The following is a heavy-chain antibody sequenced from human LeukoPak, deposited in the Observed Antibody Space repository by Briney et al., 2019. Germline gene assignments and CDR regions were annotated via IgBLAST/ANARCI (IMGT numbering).Heavy chain of an antibody. CDR3: XRDLTTYYYNRRDTFDI. Sequence: GGSLRLSCAASGFTVSSNYMSWVRQAPGKGLEWVSVIYSGGSTYYADSVKGRFTISRDNSKNTLYLQMNSLRAEDTAVYYCXRDLTTYYYNRRDTFDIWXQGTXXTVS. D-gene: IGHD3-22*01. CDR1: GFTVSSNY. J-gene: IGHJ3*02. CDR2: IYSGGST. V-gene: IGHV3-53*01.